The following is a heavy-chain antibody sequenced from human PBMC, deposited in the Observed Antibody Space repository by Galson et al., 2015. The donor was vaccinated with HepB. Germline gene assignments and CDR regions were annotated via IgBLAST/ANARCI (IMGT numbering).Heavy chain of an antibody. J-gene: IGHJ4*02. V-gene: IGHV3-15*01. CDR1: GFTLSNAW. CDR3: TTARVLLWFGELLPLS. D-gene: IGHD3-10*01. CDR2: IKSKTDGGTT. Sequence: SLRLSCAASGFTLSNAWMSWVRQAPGKGLEWVGRIKSKTDGGTTDYAAPVKGRFTISRDDSKNTLYLQMNSLKTEDTAVYYCTTARVLLWFGELLPLSWGQGTLVTVSS.